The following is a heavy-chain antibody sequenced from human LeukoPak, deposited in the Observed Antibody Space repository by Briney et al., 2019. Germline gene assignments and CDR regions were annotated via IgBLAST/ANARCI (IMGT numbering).Heavy chain of an antibody. CDR3: ARGIKSGYSYDL. V-gene: IGHV1-3*01. Sequence: ASVKVSCKASGYTFTSYAMHWVRQAPGQRLEWMGWINAGNGNTKYSQKFQGRVTITRDTSASTAYMELSSLRSEDTAVYYCARGIKSGYSYDLWGQGTLVTVSS. CDR1: GYTFTSYA. D-gene: IGHD5-18*01. CDR2: INAGNGNT. J-gene: IGHJ5*02.